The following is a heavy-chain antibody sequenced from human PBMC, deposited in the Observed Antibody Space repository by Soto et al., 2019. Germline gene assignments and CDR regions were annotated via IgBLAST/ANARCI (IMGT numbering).Heavy chain of an antibody. D-gene: IGHD3-10*01. V-gene: IGHV3-48*02. CDR1: GFTFSTDS. CDR2: ISTSGATR. J-gene: IGHJ6*02. CDR3: ARDRASPYYYGSGSYYYYGMDV. Sequence: GGSLRLSCVASGFTFSTDSMNWVRQAPGKGLEWVAHISTSGATRYYADSVKGRFTISRDNAKNSLYLQMNSLRDEDTAVYYCARDRASPYYYGSGSYYYYGMDVWGQGTTVTVSS.